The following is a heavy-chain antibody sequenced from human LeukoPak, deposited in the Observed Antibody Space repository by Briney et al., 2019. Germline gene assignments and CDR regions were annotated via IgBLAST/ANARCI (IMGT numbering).Heavy chain of an antibody. CDR3: TTVGVYLPLRYYYYMDV. V-gene: IGHV3-15*01. Sequence: GGSLRLSCAASGFTFSNAWMSWVRQAPGKGQEWVGRIKSKTDGGTTDYAAPVKGRFTISRDDSKNTLYLQMNSLKTEDTAVYYCTTVGVYLPLRYYYYMDVWGKGTTVTVSS. J-gene: IGHJ6*03. CDR1: GFTFSNAW. CDR2: IKSKTDGGTT. D-gene: IGHD2-8*01.